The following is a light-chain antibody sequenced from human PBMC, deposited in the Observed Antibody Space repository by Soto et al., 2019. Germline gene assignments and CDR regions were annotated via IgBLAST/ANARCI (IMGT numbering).Light chain of an antibody. V-gene: IGKV3-15*01. CDR1: QSVSSN. CDR2: GAS. CDR3: QQYNNWPRT. J-gene: IGKJ1*01. Sequence: EIVMTQSPATLSVSPGESATLSCRASQSVSSNLVWYQHKPGQAPRLLIYGASTSATGIPARFSGSGSGTEFTLTISSLQSEDFAVYYCQQYNNWPRTFGQGTKVEVK.